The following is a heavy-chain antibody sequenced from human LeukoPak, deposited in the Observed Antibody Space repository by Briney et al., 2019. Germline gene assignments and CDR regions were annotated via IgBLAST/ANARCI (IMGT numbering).Heavy chain of an antibody. CDR1: GCTFTSYY. D-gene: IGHD3-3*01. CDR2: INPSGGST. Sequence: ASVKVSCKASGCTFTSYYMHWVRQAPGQGLEWMGIINPSGGSTSYAQKFQGRVTMTRDTSTSTVHMELSSLRSEDTAVYYCARGYDFWSVTNLNWFDPWGQGTLVTVSS. V-gene: IGHV1-46*01. CDR3: ARGYDFWSVTNLNWFDP. J-gene: IGHJ5*02.